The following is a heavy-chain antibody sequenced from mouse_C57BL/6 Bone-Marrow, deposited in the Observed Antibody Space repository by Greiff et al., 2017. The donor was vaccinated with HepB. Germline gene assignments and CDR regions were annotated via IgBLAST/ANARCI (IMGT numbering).Heavy chain of an antibody. CDR2: IWSGGST. CDR1: GFSLTSYG. J-gene: IGHJ3*01. Sequence: VMLVESGPGLVQPSQSLSITCTVSGFSLTSYGVHWVRQSPGKGLEWLGVIWSGGSTDYNAAFISRLSISKDNSKSQVFFKMNSLQADDTAIYYCARTGDGYPAWFAYWGQGTLVTVSA. D-gene: IGHD2-3*01. V-gene: IGHV2-2*01. CDR3: ARTGDGYPAWFAY.